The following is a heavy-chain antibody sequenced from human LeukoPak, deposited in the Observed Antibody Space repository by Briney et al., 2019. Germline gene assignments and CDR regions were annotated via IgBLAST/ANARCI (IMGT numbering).Heavy chain of an antibody. V-gene: IGHV3-23*01. J-gene: IGHJ3*02. CDR2: ISGSGGST. Sequence: GGSLRLSCAASGFTFSSYAMSWVRQAPGKGLEWVSAISGSGGSTYYADSVKGRFTISRDNSKNTLYLQMNSLRAEDTAVYYCAKALGKLGKVRDLDAFDIWGQGTMVTVSS. CDR3: AKALGKLGKVRDLDAFDI. CDR1: GFTFSSYA. D-gene: IGHD7-27*01.